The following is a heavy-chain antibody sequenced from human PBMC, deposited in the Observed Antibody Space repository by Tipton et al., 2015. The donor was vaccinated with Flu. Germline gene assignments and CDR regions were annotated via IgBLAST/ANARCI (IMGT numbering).Heavy chain of an antibody. CDR3: ARGIGGYCRRTSCYGGNYYYGMDV. V-gene: IGHV4-59*12. CDR2: IYYSGST. CDR1: GGSMSSYY. Sequence: TLSLTCTVSGGSMSSYYWNWIRQPPGKGLEWLGYIYYSGSTNYNPSLKSRGTISVDTSKNQFSLKLSSVTAADTAVYYCARGIGGYCRRTSCYGGNYYYGMDVWGQGTAVTVSS. J-gene: IGHJ6*02. D-gene: IGHD2-2*01.